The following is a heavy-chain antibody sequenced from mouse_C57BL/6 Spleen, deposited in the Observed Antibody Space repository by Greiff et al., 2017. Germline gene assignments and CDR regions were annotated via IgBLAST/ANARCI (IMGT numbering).Heavy chain of an antibody. Sequence: QVQLQQSGAELARPGASVKLSCKASGYTFTSYGISWVKQRTGQGLEWIGEIYPRSGNTYYTEKFKGKATLTADKSSSTAYMELRSLTSEDSAVYFCARYYYGSSIDYWGQGTTLTVSS. J-gene: IGHJ2*01. CDR2: IYPRSGNT. V-gene: IGHV1-81*01. D-gene: IGHD1-1*01. CDR3: ARYYYGSSIDY. CDR1: GYTFTSYG.